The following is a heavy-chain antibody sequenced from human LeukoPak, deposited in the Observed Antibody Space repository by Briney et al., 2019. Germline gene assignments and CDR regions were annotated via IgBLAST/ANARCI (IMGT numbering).Heavy chain of an antibody. CDR3: LREEISQGSSSDY. CDR2: IKPDSGST. V-gene: IGHV1-2*02. D-gene: IGHD6-6*01. J-gene: IGHJ4*02. CDR1: GYTFSYYF. Sequence: ASVKVSCKASGYTFSYYFTHWVRQAPGQGLEWMGWIKPDSGSTHYAEKFQGRVTMSRDTSLSTAYMDLSGLTSDDTAVYYCLREEISQGSSSDYWGQGTLVTVSS.